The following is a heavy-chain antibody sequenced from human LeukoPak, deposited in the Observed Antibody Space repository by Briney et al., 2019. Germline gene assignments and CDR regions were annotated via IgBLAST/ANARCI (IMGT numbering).Heavy chain of an antibody. D-gene: IGHD5-12*01. CDR3: ARDASYSGFDY. CDR1: GGTFSSYA. Sequence: ASVKVSCKASGGTFSSYAISWVRQAPGQGLEWMGGIIPIFGTANYAQRFQGRVTITADESTNTAYMELSSLRSEDTAVYYCARDASYSGFDYWGQGTLVTVSS. J-gene: IGHJ4*02. CDR2: IIPIFGTA. V-gene: IGHV1-69*13.